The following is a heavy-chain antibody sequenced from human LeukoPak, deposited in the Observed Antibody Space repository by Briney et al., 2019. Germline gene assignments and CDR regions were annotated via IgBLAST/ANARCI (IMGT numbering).Heavy chain of an antibody. J-gene: IGHJ6*02. CDR1: GFAFSSHW. CDR2: VNRDGSET. Sequence: GSLRLSCAASGFAFSSHWMTWVRQVPGRGPEWVANVNRDGSETYYLDSVKGRFTISKDNAKNSLYLQMNSLRAEDTALYRCARNNGMDVWGQGTTVIVSS. CDR3: ARNNGMDV. V-gene: IGHV3-7*03.